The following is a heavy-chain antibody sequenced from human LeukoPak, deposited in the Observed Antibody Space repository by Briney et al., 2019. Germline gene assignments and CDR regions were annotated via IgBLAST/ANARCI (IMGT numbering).Heavy chain of an antibody. D-gene: IGHD4-17*01. CDR3: ARDKGTMTTVTPGYFDS. Sequence: GGSLRLSCAAASGFTFSRNGMHWVRQAPGKGLEWVALIWFDGSNKYCADSVKGRFTISRDNSKNTLYLQMNSLRAEDTAVYYCARDKGTMTTVTPGYFDSWGQGTLVTVSS. V-gene: IGHV3-33*01. CDR2: IWFDGSNK. CDR1: GFTFSRNG. J-gene: IGHJ4*02.